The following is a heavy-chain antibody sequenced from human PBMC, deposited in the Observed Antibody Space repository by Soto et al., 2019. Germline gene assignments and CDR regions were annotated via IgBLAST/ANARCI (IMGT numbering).Heavy chain of an antibody. CDR2: IYYSGTT. CDR1: GGSISSGDYC. D-gene: IGHD3-3*01. V-gene: IGHV4-30-4*01. J-gene: IGHJ5*02. Sequence: QVQLQESGPGLVRPSQALSLTCTVSGGSISSGDYCWSWIRQPPGKGLEWIGYIYYSGTTYYNPSLKSRLTMSVDTSKNQLSLKLSSATAADTAVYYCARLSNVVSRFSSSFDPWGQGTLVTVSS. CDR3: ARLSNVVSRFSSSFDP.